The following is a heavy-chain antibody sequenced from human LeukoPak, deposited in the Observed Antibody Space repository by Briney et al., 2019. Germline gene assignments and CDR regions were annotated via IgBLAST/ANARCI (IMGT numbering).Heavy chain of an antibody. J-gene: IGHJ6*03. V-gene: IGHV1-69*05. D-gene: IGHD4-17*01. CDR1: GGTFSSYA. Sequence: SVQVSCKASGGTFSSYAISWVRQAPGQGLEWMGGIIPIFGTANYAQKFQGRVMINTEGSTSKAYMEVSSQRYGDRGVYYCARGRTRTTVTTYYYYYYMYVWGKRTTDTVSS. CDR3: ARGRTRTTVTTYYYYYYMYV. CDR2: IIPIFGTA.